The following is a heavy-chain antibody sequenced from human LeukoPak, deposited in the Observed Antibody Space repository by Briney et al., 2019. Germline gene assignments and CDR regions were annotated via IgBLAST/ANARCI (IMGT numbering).Heavy chain of an antibody. CDR1: GYTFXGYY. D-gene: IGHD1/OR15-1a*01. CDR3: ATKGPNNGWVDD. CDR2: NNPYSCGT. Sequence: SVKVSCRASGYTFXGYYKYWVRQAPGQGLEWKGCNNPYSCGTNYAQKFQGRVTMTRDTSISTAYMDLSRLRSDDTAVYYCATKGPNNGWVDDWGQGTLVTVSS. V-gene: IGHV1-2*02. J-gene: IGHJ4*02.